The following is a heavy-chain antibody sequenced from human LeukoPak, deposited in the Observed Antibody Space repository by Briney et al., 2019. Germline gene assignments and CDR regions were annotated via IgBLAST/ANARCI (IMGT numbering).Heavy chain of an antibody. CDR2: ISATSSDI. CDR3: AKGLFSAYDKYLDS. Sequence: GGSLRLSCAGSGFAFESFTMTWVRQAPGKGLEWVSLISATSSDINYAESVRGRFTISRDNAKNSLFLQMDSLRVEDTAIYYCAKGLFSAYDKYLDSWGQGTLVTVSS. V-gene: IGHV3-21*04. J-gene: IGHJ4*02. CDR1: GFAFESFT. D-gene: IGHD5-12*01.